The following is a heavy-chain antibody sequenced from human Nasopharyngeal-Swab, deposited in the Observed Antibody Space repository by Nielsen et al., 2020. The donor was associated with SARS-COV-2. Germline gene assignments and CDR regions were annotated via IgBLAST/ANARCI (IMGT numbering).Heavy chain of an antibody. J-gene: IGHJ6*03. CDR1: GYSFTTFW. CDR3: ARLRGSAFYYYYLDV. D-gene: IGHD2-15*01. V-gene: IGHV5-51*01. CDR2: IYPDDSDT. Sequence: GGSLRLSCKGSGYSFTTFWITWVRQMPGKGLEWMGIIYPDDSDTRYSPSFQGQVIFSVDKSTSTAYLQWSSLKASDTAMYYCARLRGSAFYYYYLDVWGKGTTVTVSS.